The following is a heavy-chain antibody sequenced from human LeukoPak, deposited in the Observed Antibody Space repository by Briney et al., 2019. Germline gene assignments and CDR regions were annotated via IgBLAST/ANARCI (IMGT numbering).Heavy chain of an antibody. CDR1: GFTFSSFD. Sequence: GGSLRLSCAASGFTFSSFDMNWVRQAPGKGLEWVSFITTSSSYTHYADSVKGRFTISRDNAKNSLYLQMNSLRAEDTAVYYCARDLYDRAADIGGQGTMVTVSS. CDR2: ITTSSSYT. CDR3: ARDLYDRAADI. J-gene: IGHJ3*02. V-gene: IGHV3-21*01. D-gene: IGHD3-16*01.